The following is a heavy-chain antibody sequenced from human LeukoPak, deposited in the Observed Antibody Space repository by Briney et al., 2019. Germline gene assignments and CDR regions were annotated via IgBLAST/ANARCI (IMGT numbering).Heavy chain of an antibody. V-gene: IGHV3-30-3*01. Sequence: GRSLRLSCTASGFTFFTSSMHWVRQAPGKGLEWVAVISYDGSNEYYAESVKGRFTISRDNSKNTLYLQMNSLRAEDTAVYYCAKGVPFSGGAVAGGNIDYWGQGTLVTVSS. CDR3: AKGVPFSGGAVAGGNIDY. D-gene: IGHD6-19*01. J-gene: IGHJ4*02. CDR2: ISYDGSNE. CDR1: GFTFFTSS.